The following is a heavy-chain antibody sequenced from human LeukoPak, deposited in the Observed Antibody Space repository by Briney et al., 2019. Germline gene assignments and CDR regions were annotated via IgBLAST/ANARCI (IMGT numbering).Heavy chain of an antibody. J-gene: IGHJ4*02. V-gene: IGHV3-30*04. Sequence: GGSLRLSCAASGFTFSKYAMHWVRQAPGKGLEWVAVISYDGSNKYYADSVKGRFTISRDNSKNTLYVQMNSLRAEDTAVYYCARDGYDYSNWGYFDYWGQGTLVTVSS. CDR2: ISYDGSNK. CDR3: ARDGYDYSNWGYFDY. CDR1: GFTFSKYA. D-gene: IGHD4-11*01.